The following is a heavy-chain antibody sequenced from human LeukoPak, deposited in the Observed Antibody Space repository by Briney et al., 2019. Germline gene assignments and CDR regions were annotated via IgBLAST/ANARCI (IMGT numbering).Heavy chain of an antibody. CDR2: ISWDGGST. CDR3: ASRCSGGSCLDS. D-gene: IGHD2-15*01. CDR1: GFTFDDYT. V-gene: IGHV3-43*01. J-gene: IGHJ4*02. Sequence: SGGSLRLSCAASGFTFDDYTMHWVRQAPGKGLEWVSLISWDGGSTYYADSVKGRFTISRDNARNTLYLQMNSLRAEDTAVYYCASRCSGGSCLDSWGQGTLVTVSS.